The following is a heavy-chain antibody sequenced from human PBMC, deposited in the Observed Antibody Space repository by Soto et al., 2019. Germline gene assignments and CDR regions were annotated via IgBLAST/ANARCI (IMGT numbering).Heavy chain of an antibody. CDR3: ARSELIGYYFDY. J-gene: IGHJ4*02. D-gene: IGHD1-26*01. Sequence: ASVKVYCKASGYTFTSYGISWVRQAPGQGLEWMGWISAYNGNTNYAQKLQGRVTMTTDTSTSTAYMELRSLRSDDTAVYYCARSELIGYYFDYWGQGTLVTVSS. CDR1: GYTFTSYG. CDR2: ISAYNGNT. V-gene: IGHV1-18*04.